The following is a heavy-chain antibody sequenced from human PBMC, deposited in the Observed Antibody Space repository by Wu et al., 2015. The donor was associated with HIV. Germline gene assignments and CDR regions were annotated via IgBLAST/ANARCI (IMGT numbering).Heavy chain of an antibody. CDR1: GYTFTGYY. D-gene: IGHD3-22*01. J-gene: IGHJ3*02. V-gene: IGHV1-2*02. Sequence: QVQLVQSGAEVKKPGASVKVSCKASGYTFTGYYMHWVRQAPGQGLEWMGWINPNSGGTNYAQKFQGRVTMTRDTSISTAYMELSRLRSDDTAVYYCAREGPPDSSGYGAFDIWGQGTMVTVSS. CDR2: INPNSGGT. CDR3: AREGPPDSSGYGAFDI.